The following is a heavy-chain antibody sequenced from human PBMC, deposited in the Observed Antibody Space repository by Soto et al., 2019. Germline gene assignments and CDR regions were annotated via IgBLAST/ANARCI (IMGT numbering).Heavy chain of an antibody. CDR2: IYYSGST. D-gene: IGHD2-15*01. Sequence: ETLSLTCTVSGGSISSYYWSWIRQPPGKGLEWIGYIYYSGSTNYNPSLKSRVTISVDTSKNQFSLKLSSVTAADTAVYYCARDRVVVVAARSLYNWFDPWGQGTLVTVSS. CDR3: ARDRVVVVAARSLYNWFDP. J-gene: IGHJ5*02. V-gene: IGHV4-59*01. CDR1: GGSISSYY.